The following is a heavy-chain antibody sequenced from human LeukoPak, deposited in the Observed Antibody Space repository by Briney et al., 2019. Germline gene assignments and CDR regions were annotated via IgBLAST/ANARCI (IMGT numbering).Heavy chain of an antibody. V-gene: IGHV3-15*07. CDR3: TTEDGSGWYKDYYDSSGYYY. Sequence: GGSLRLSCAASGFTFSNAWMNWVRQAPGKGLEWVGRIKSKTDGGTTDYAAPVKGRFTISRDDSKNTLYLQMNSLKTEDTAVYYCTTEDGSGWYKDYYDSSGYYYWGQGTLVTVSS. D-gene: IGHD3-22*01. CDR2: IKSKTDGGTT. J-gene: IGHJ4*02. CDR1: GFTFSNAW.